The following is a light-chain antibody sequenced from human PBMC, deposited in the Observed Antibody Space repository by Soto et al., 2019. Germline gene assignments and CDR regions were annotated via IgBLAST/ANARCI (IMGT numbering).Light chain of an antibody. V-gene: IGKV4-1*01. CDR2: WAS. CDR3: QQYYTAPLT. CDR1: QSVLYSSNNKNY. Sequence: DIVMTQSPDSLAVSLGERATINCKSGQSVLYSSNNKNYLAWYQQKSGQPPKLLIYWASTRESGVPDRFSGSGSGADFTLTISSLQAEDVAVYYCQQYYTAPLTFGGGTKVDIK. J-gene: IGKJ4*01.